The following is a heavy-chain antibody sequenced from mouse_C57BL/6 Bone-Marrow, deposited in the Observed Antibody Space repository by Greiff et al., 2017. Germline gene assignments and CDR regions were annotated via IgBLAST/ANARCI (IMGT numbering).Heavy chain of an antibody. CDR2: IDPENGDT. D-gene: IGHD2-2*01. V-gene: IGHV14-4*01. CDR3: TYGYDWFAY. J-gene: IGHJ3*01. CDR1: GFNITDDY. Sequence: EVQLQQSGAELVRPGASVKLSCTASGFNITDDYMHWVKQRPEQGLEWIGWIDPENGDTEYASKFQGKATITADTSSNTAYLQLNSLTSEDTAVYYCTYGYDWFAYWGQGTLVTVSA.